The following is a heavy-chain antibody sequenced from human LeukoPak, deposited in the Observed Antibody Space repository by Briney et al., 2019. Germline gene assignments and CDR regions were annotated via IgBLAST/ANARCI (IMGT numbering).Heavy chain of an antibody. D-gene: IGHD3-16*01. CDR2: IYFSGST. CDR1: GGSISSDY. Sequence: SETLSLTYTVSGGSISSDYWSWIRQPPGKGLEWIGYIYFSGSTNYNPSLKSRVTISVDTSKTQLSLKLSSVTAADTAVYYCARGGGYFNYWGQGTLVTVSS. V-gene: IGHV4-59*01. J-gene: IGHJ4*02. CDR3: ARGGGYFNY.